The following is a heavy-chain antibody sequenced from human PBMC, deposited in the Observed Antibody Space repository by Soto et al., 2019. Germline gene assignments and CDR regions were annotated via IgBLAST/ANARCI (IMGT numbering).Heavy chain of an antibody. CDR2: IYYSGST. CDR3: ARTIVVVPAAIDGYYYMDV. CDR1: GGSISSYY. Sequence: SEILSLTCTVSGGSISSYYWSWIRQPPGKGLEWIGYIYYSGSTNYNPSLKSRVTISVDTSKNQFSLKLSSVTAADTAVYYCARTIVVVPAAIDGYYYMDVWGKGTTVTVSS. D-gene: IGHD2-2*01. V-gene: IGHV4-59*01. J-gene: IGHJ6*03.